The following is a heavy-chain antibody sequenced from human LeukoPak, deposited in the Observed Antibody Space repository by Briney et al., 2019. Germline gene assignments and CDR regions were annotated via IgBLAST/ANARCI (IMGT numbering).Heavy chain of an antibody. V-gene: IGHV4-59*08. CDR3: ARQVVVTAPVDY. D-gene: IGHD2-21*02. CDR2: IYYSGST. CDR1: GGSISSYY. Sequence: SETLSLTCTVSGGSISSYYWSWIRQPPGKGLEWIGYIYYSGSTNYNPSLKSRVTISVDTSKNQFSLKLSSVTAADTAVYYCARQVVVTAPVDYWGQGTLVTVSS. J-gene: IGHJ4*02.